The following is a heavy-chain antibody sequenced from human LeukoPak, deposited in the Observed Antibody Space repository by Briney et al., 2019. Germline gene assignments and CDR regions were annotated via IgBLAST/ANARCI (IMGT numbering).Heavy chain of an antibody. CDR3: ARMLDWSLDY. Sequence: PSETLSLTCAVYGGSFSGYYWSWIRQHPGKGLEWIGYIYYSGSTYYNPSLKSRVTISVDTSKNQFSLKLSSVTAADTAVYYCARMLDWSLDYWGQGTLVTVSS. CDR1: GGSFSGYY. CDR2: IYYSGST. D-gene: IGHD3-9*01. J-gene: IGHJ4*02. V-gene: IGHV4-31*11.